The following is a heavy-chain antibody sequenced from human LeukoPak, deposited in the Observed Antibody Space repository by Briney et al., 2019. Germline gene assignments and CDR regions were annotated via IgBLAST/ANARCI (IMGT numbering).Heavy chain of an antibody. V-gene: IGHV3-7*01. J-gene: IGHJ6*03. D-gene: IGHD3-22*01. CDR3: AKADSSGYYYGNYYYYYMDV. CDR1: GFSFSNYW. Sequence: GGSLRLSCAASGFSFSNYWMSWVRQAPGKGLEWVANINQDGSEKNYVDSVKGRFTISRDNAKNTLYLQMNSLRAEDTAVYYCAKADSSGYYYGNYYYYYMDVWGKGTTVTVSS. CDR2: INQDGSEK.